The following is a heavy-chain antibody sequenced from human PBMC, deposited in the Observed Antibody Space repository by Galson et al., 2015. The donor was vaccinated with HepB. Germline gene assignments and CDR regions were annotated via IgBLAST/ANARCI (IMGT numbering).Heavy chain of an antibody. D-gene: IGHD2-15*01. V-gene: IGHV1-69*13. CDR2: IIPIFGIA. Sequence: SVKVSCKASGGTFSRFAISWVRQAPGQGLEWMGGIIPIFGIANYAQKFQGRVTITADEATNTAYMELSSLRSEDTAVYYCARVGGKLGYCSGGTCSNWFDPWGQGTLVTVSS. CDR3: ARVGGKLGYCSGGTCSNWFDP. CDR1: GGTFSRFA. J-gene: IGHJ5*02.